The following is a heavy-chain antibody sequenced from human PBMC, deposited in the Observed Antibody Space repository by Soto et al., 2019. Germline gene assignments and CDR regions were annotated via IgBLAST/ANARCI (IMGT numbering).Heavy chain of an antibody. D-gene: IGHD3-16*01. CDR3: ARLSQGGGLEYYYYYMDV. Sequence: QVQLQESGPGLVKPSETLSLTCTVSGGSISSYYWSWIGQPPGKGLEWVGYTYYIGSTNSNPSLRSRVTISVDTANNQSSLKLSSVTAADTAVYYCARLSQGGGLEYYYYYMDVWGKGTTVTVSS. CDR2: TYYIGST. V-gene: IGHV4-59*08. J-gene: IGHJ6*03. CDR1: GGSISSYY.